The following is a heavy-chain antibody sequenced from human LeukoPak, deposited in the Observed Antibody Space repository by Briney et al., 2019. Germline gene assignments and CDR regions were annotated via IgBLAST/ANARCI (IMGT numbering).Heavy chain of an antibody. Sequence: SQTLSLTCTVSGGSISSGDYYWSWIRQPPGTGLEWIGYIYYSGSTYYNPSLKSRVTISVDTSKNQFSLKLSSVTAADTAVYYCAKSGDYGGDYYFDYRGQGTLVTVSS. CDR1: GGSISSGDYY. V-gene: IGHV4-30-4*01. D-gene: IGHD4-17*01. CDR2: IYYSGST. CDR3: AKSGDYGGDYYFDY. J-gene: IGHJ4*02.